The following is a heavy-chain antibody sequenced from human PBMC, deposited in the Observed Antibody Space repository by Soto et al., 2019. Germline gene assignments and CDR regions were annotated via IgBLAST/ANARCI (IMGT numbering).Heavy chain of an antibody. CDR3: ARGPITMVRGGYYYYMDV. CDR1: GEAYRSYA. D-gene: IGHD3-10*01. V-gene: IGHV1-69*01. J-gene: IGHJ6*03. CDR2: IIPIFGTT. Sequence: ASLRFDWKAAGEAYRSYASSWVRQAPGQGLEWMGGIIPIFGTTNYAQKFQGRVTVTGDDSISTAYMELSSLRSEDTAVYYCARGPITMVRGGYYYYMDVWGKGTTVTVSS.